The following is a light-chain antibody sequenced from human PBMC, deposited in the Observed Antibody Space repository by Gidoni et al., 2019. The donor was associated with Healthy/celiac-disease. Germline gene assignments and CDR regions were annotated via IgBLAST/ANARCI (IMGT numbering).Light chain of an antibody. CDR2: AAS. CDR1: QSISSY. J-gene: IGKJ1*01. Sequence: DIQMTQSPSSLSASVGDRVTITCRASQSISSYLNWYQQKPGKAPKLLIYAASSLESGVPSRFSGSGSGTEFTLTISSLQPEDFATYYCQQCYSNPRTFGQXTKVEIK. V-gene: IGKV1-39*01. CDR3: QQCYSNPRT.